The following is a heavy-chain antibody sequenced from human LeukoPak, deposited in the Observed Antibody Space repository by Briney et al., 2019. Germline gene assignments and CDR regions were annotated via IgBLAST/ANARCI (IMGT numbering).Heavy chain of an antibody. J-gene: IGHJ4*02. CDR1: GGSISSYY. D-gene: IGHD3-16*01. CDR3: ARQRLRLGEISH. Sequence: TSETLSLTCTVSGGSISSYYWSWIRQPPGKGLEWIGYISYSGSTDYSPSLKSRVTISVDTSKDQFSLKLRSVTAADTAVYYCARQRLRLGEISHWGQGTLVTFSS. V-gene: IGHV4-59*08. CDR2: ISYSGST.